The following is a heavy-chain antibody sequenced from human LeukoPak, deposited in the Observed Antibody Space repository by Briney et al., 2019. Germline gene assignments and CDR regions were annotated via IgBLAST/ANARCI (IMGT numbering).Heavy chain of an antibody. CDR3: AKAGYSSDWYAMYYFDY. Sequence: QPGGSLRLSCAASGFTFSNYAMTWVRQAPGKGLEWVSTVSGSGGSTYYADSVKGRFTISRDNSKNTLYLQMNSLRAEDTAVYYCAKAGYSSDWYAMYYFDYWGQGTLVTVSS. CDR2: VSGSGGST. V-gene: IGHV3-23*01. D-gene: IGHD6-19*01. J-gene: IGHJ4*02. CDR1: GFTFSNYA.